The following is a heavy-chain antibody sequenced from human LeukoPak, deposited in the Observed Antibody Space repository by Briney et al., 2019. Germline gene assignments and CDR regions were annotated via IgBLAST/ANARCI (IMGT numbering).Heavy chain of an antibody. V-gene: IGHV4-34*01. CDR1: GGSFSGYY. J-gene: IGHJ3*02. Sequence: SKTLSLTCAVYGGSFSGYYWSWIRQPPGKGLEWIGEINHSGSTNYNPSLKSRVTISVDTSKNQFSLKLSSVTAADTAVYYCARARGYQLLYRYGGDAFDIWGQGTMVTVSS. CDR3: ARARGYQLLYRYGGDAFDI. D-gene: IGHD2-2*02. CDR2: INHSGST.